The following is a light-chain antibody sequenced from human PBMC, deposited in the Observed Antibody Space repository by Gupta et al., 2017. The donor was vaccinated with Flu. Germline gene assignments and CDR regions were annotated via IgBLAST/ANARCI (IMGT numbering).Light chain of an antibody. Sequence: DSQLTQSPSFLSASVGDRVTITCRASQDFGSDLAWYQQKPGKAPKLVIYTASTLESGVTSRFSGSKSGTEFTLTISSLQPEDFAGYYCQQLNSFPLTFGGGTKVEIK. CDR2: TAS. J-gene: IGKJ4*01. CDR3: QQLNSFPLT. CDR1: QDFGSD. V-gene: IGKV1-9*01.